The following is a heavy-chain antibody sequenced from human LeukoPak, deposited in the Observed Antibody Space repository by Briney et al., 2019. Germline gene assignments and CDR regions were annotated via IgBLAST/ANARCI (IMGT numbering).Heavy chain of an antibody. D-gene: IGHD1-20*01. Sequence: GGSLRHSCAASGFTFSSYSMNWVRQAPGKGLEWVSSISSSSSYIYYADSVKGRFTISRDNSKNTLYLQMNSLRAEDTAVYYCAKEEITGQGLDYWGQGTLVTVSS. J-gene: IGHJ4*02. CDR2: ISSSSSYI. CDR3: AKEEITGQGLDY. V-gene: IGHV3-21*04. CDR1: GFTFSSYS.